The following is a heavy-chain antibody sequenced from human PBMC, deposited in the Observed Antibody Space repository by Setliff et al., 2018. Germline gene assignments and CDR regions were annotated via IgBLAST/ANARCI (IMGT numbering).Heavy chain of an antibody. Sequence: GGSLRLSCAASGFRFSSYAMNWVRQASGRGLEWVGCIRSKADSYAPAYAASVKARFTISRDDSKNTAYLQVNSLKTEDTAVYYCGMTVTTGVDFFEYWGQGTLVTVLL. CDR2: IRSKADSYAP. CDR3: GMTVTTGVDFFEY. CDR1: GFRFSSYA. D-gene: IGHD4-17*01. V-gene: IGHV3-73*01. J-gene: IGHJ4*02.